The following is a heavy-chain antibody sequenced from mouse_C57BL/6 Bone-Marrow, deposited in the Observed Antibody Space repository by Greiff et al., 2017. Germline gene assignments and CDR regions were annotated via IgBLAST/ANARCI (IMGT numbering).Heavy chain of an antibody. J-gene: IGHJ3*01. CDR1: GYTFTSYW. Sequence: QVQLQQPGAELVMPGASVKLSCKASGYTFTSYWMHWVKPRPGQGLEWSGEIDPSDSYTNYNQKFKGKSTLTVDKSSSTAYMQLSSLTSEDSAVYYCAREERAHYYCSSYGFAYWGQGTLVTVSA. CDR3: AREERAHYYCSSYGFAY. D-gene: IGHD1-1*01. CDR2: IDPSDSYT. V-gene: IGHV1-69*01.